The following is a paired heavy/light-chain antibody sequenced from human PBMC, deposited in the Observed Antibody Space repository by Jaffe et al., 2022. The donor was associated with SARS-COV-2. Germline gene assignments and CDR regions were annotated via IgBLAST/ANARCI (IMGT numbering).Heavy chain of an antibody. D-gene: IGHD6-6*01. CDR1: GGSVSSFY. V-gene: IGHV4-59*02. CDR2: IFSRGST. J-gene: IGHJ6*02. CDR3: ARMVAVRPTTRYYYYGMDV. Sequence: QVQLQESGPGLVKPSGTLSLTCTVSGGSVSSFYWTWIRQPPGKGLEWIGYIFSRGSTYYDPSLKSRVTISLDTSKNQFSLKLTSVTAADTAVYYCARMVAVRPTTRYYYYGMDVWGQGTSVSVSS.
Light chain of an antibody. J-gene: IGLJ3*02. V-gene: IGLV1-51*01. CDR1: KSNIGDNY. CDR3: GTWDSNVNAWV. CDR2: DNN. Sequence: QSVLTQPPSLSAAPGQKVTISCSGSKSNIGDNYVSWYQHFPGTAPKFLIYDNNKRPSGIPDRFSGSKSGTSATLGISGLQTGDEADYYCGTWDSNVNAWVFGGGTKLTVL.